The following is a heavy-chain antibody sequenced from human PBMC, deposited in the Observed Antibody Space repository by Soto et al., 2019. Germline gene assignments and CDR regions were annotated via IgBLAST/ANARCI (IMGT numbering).Heavy chain of an antibody. CDR1: GYSFTDYH. Sequence: GASVNVSCKASGYSFTDYHIHGVRQAPGQVLEWLGRINPKSGGTSTAQKFQGWVTMTTDTSISTASMELTRLTSDDTAIYYCARGDSTDCSNGVCSFFYNHDMDVWGQGTTVTVSS. J-gene: IGHJ6*02. CDR3: ARGDSTDCSNGVCSFFYNHDMDV. D-gene: IGHD2-8*01. V-gene: IGHV1-2*04. CDR2: INPKSGGT.